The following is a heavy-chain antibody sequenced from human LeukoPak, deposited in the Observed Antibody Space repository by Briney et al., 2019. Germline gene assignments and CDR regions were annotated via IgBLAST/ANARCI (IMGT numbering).Heavy chain of an antibody. D-gene: IGHD5-24*01. J-gene: IGHJ6*02. CDR1: GGTFSSYA. CDR3: ARDLDGGMATILDYYGMDV. Sequence: ASVKVSCKASGGTFSSYAISWVRQAPGQGLEWMGGIIPIFGTANYAQKCQGRVTITADESTSTAYMELSSLRSEDTAVYYCARDLDGGMATILDYYGMDVWGQGTTVTVSS. CDR2: IIPIFGTA. V-gene: IGHV1-69*13.